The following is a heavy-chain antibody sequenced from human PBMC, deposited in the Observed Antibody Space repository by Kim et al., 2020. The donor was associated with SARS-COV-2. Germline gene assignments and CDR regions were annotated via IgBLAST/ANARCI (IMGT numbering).Heavy chain of an antibody. CDR3: ARERIGWSS. Sequence: GSEKRYVDSVEGRFTISCDNAKNSVYLHMNSLRVDDTAVYYCARERIGWSSWGQGTLVTVSS. J-gene: IGHJ5*02. D-gene: IGHD2-15*01. CDR2: GSEK. V-gene: IGHV3-7*01.